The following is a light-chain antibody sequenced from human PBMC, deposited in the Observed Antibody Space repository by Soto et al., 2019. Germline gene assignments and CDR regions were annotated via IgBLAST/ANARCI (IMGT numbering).Light chain of an antibody. CDR3: SSYTGSSTYV. CDR2: DVS. J-gene: IGLJ1*01. Sequence: ALTQPASWSGSPGQSITISCTRTSSDVGGYNYVSWYQQHPGKAPKLMIYDVSNRPSGISNRFSGSKSGNTASLTISGLQAEDEADYYCSSYTGSSTYVFGTGTKVTVL. V-gene: IGLV2-14*01. CDR1: SSDVGGYNY.